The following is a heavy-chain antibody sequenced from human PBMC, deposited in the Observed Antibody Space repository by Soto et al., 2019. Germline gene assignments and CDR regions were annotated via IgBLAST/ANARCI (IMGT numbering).Heavy chain of an antibody. V-gene: IGHV4-31*03. CDR3: ARSRKTTVVNAFDI. CDR2: IYYSGST. CDR1: GGSISSGGYY. Sequence: SETLSLTCTVSGGSISSGGYYWSWIRQHPGKGLEWIGYIYYSGSTYYNPSLKSRVTISVDTSKNQFSLKLSSVTAADTAVYYCARSRKTTVVNAFDIWGQGTMVTVS. D-gene: IGHD4-17*01. J-gene: IGHJ3*02.